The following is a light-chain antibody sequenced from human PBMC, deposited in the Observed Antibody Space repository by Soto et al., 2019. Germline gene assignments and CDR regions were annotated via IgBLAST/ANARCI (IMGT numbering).Light chain of an antibody. CDR1: SSDVGSYNY. CDR2: EVT. Sequence: QSALTQPPSASGSPGQSVTISCTGTSSDVGSYNYVSWIRQRPGTAPKLMIYEVTKRPSGVPDRFSGSKSGNTASLTVSGLQADDEADYFCISYAGSSNFVVFGGGTKLTVL. J-gene: IGLJ2*01. CDR3: ISYAGSSNFVV. V-gene: IGLV2-8*01.